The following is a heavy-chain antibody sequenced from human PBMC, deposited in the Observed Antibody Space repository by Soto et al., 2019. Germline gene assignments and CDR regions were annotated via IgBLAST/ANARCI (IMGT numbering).Heavy chain of an antibody. V-gene: IGHV3-11*01. CDR2: ISGNGEII. CDR3: ARDVDADFRTDFDY. J-gene: IGHJ4*02. CDR1: GFTFSDYC. D-gene: IGHD4-17*01. Sequence: GGSLRLSCAASGFTFSDYCIHWIRRAPGKGLEWISYISGNGEIIQYAASARGRFTISRDNAENSVYLEMDSLRAEDTALYYCARDVDADFRTDFDYWGRGTLVTVSS.